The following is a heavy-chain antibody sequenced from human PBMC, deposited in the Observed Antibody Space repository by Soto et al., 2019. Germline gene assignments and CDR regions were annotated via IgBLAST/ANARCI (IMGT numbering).Heavy chain of an antibody. CDR1: GGTFSSYA. CDR2: IIPIFGTA. CDR3: ARDELGYCSGGSSYPLDY. J-gene: IGHJ4*02. D-gene: IGHD2-15*01. V-gene: IGHV1-69*12. Sequence: QVQLVQSGAEVKKPGSSVKVSYKASGGTFSSYAISWVRQAPGHGLEWMGGIIPIFGTANYAQKFQGRGTITADESTSTASMELTSLISEDTAVYYCARDELGYCSGGSSYPLDYWGQGTLVTVSS.